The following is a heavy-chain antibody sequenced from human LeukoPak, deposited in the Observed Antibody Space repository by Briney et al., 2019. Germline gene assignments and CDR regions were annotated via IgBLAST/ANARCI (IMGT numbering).Heavy chain of an antibody. J-gene: IGHJ3*02. CDR3: ARGNGDNSGAYAFDI. D-gene: IGHD4-17*01. CDR2: ISAYNGNT. Sequence: ASVKVSCKASGYTFTSYGISWVRQAPGRVLEWMGWISAYNGNTNYAQNLQGRVTVTTDTSTSTVYMEMRSLRSDDTAVYYCARGNGDNSGAYAFDIWGRGTMVTVSS. V-gene: IGHV1-18*01. CDR1: GYTFTSYG.